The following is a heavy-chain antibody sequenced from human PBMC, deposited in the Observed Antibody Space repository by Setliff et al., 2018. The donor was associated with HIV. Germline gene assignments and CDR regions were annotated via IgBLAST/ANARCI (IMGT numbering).Heavy chain of an antibody. V-gene: IGHV1-46*01. J-gene: IGHJ6*03. Sequence: ASVKVSCKASGYTFTSYYMHWVRQAPGQGLEWMGIINPSGGSTSYAQKFQGRVTVTADESTSTAYMQLSSLRSDDTAVYYCARGRNYDSSGYGDYYYYMDVWGKGTTVTVSS. D-gene: IGHD3-22*01. CDR1: GYTFTSYY. CDR3: ARGRNYDSSGYGDYYYYMDV. CDR2: INPSGGST.